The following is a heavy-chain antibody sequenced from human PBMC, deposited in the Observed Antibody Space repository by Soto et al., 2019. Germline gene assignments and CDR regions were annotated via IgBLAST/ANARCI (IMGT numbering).Heavy chain of an antibody. CDR3: ARGSTTGTTPTGLPYYYGMAV. V-gene: IGHV1-2*04. CDR2: INPNSGGT. Sequence: ASVKVSCKASGYTFTGYYMHWVRQAPGQGLEWMGWINPNSGGTNYAQKFQGWVTMTRDTSISTAYMELSRLRSDDTAVYYCARGSTTGTTPTGLPYYYGMAVWGQGTMVTVSS. D-gene: IGHD1-1*01. J-gene: IGHJ6*02. CDR1: GYTFTGYY.